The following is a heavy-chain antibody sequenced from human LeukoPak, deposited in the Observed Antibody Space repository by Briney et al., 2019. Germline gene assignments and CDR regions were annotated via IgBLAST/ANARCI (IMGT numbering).Heavy chain of an antibody. Sequence: GGSLRLSCAASGFTFDDYAMHWVRQAPGKGLEWVSGISWNSGSIGYADSVKGQITISRDNAKNSLYLQMNSLRAEDTALYYCAKDTLSIAAHRGFDYWGQGTLVTVSS. D-gene: IGHD6-6*01. CDR3: AKDTLSIAAHRGFDY. V-gene: IGHV3-9*01. CDR2: ISWNSGSI. J-gene: IGHJ4*02. CDR1: GFTFDDYA.